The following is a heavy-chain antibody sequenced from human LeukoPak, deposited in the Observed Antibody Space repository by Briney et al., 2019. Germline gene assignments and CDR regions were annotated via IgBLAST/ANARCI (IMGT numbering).Heavy chain of an antibody. J-gene: IGHJ6*02. V-gene: IGHV4-4*07. CDR2: IYSSGST. CDR3: ARGHFDWSGTTYGMDV. CDR1: GGSISTSYF. Sequence: SETLSLTCTVSGGSISTSYFWTWIRQSAGKGLEWIGRIYSSGSTTYNPSLKSRVTMSIDTSRNQFSLNLSSVTAADTAVYYCARGHFDWSGTTYGMDVWGQGTTVTVSS. D-gene: IGHD3-9*01.